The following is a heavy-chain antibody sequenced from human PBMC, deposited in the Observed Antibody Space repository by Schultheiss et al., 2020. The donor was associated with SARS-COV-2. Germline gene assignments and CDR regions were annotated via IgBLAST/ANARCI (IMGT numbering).Heavy chain of an antibody. CDR3: ARLREQQLVRENDY. CDR2: ISSSSSYI. Sequence: GGSLRLSCAASGFTFSSYWMHWVRQGPGKGLVWVSSISSSSSYIYYADSVKGRFTISRDNAKNSLYLQMNSLRAEDTAVYYCARLREQQLVRENDYWGQGTLVTVSS. J-gene: IGHJ4*02. V-gene: IGHV3-21*01. CDR1: GFTFSSYW. D-gene: IGHD6-13*01.